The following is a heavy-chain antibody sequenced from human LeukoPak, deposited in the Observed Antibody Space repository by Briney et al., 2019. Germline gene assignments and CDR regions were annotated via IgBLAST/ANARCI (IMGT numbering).Heavy chain of an antibody. D-gene: IGHD4-17*01. CDR3: ARDPADHGDLREDAHYYALDV. CDR2: INTYNGNT. V-gene: IGHV1-18*04. CDR1: GYTFTTYG. J-gene: IGHJ6*02. Sequence: ASVKVSCKASGYTFTTYGISWVRQAPGQGFEWMGWINTYNGNTNYAHKFRGRVTMTTDTSTGTVYMEVRSLRSDDTAVYCCARDPADHGDLREDAHYYALDVWGQGTTVTVSS.